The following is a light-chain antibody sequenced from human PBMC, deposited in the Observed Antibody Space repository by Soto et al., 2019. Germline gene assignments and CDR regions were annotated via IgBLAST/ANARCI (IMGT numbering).Light chain of an antibody. CDR3: SLYTSSSTYV. V-gene: IGLV2-18*01. J-gene: IGLJ1*01. CDR1: SSDVGSYNR. Sequence: QSALTQPPSVSGSPGQSVTISCTATSSDVGSYNRVSWYQQPPGTAPKLIIYEVSNRPPGVPDRFSGSNSSHTASLTISGLQAEDEADYYCSLYTSSSTYVFGTGTKVTVL. CDR2: EVS.